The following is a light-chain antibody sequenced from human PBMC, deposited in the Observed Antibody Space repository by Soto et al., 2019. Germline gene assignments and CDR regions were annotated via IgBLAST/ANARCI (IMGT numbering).Light chain of an antibody. CDR1: QSISSNY. J-gene: IGKJ2*01. CDR3: QHYGSSPYT. CDR2: GAS. Sequence: EIVLTQSSGTLSLSPGERATLSCRASQSISSNYLAWYQQKPGQARRPLIYGASSRATGSPDRFSGSGSGTAFTLTFSRLEPEDFAVYYCQHYGSSPYTFGQGTKLEIK. V-gene: IGKV3-20*01.